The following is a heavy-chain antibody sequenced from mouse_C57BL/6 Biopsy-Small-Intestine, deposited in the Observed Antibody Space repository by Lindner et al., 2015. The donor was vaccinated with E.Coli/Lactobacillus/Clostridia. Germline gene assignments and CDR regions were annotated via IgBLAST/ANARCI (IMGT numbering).Heavy chain of an antibody. Sequence: SVKVSCKSSGGTFVRYAISWVRQAPGQGPEWMGRINPGLNVADYAYRFQGRVTFTAEKSTSTAFMELTSLRSDDTAIYFCARERIGDSYSPQLQYWGQGTLVTVSS. CDR1: GGTFVRYA. CDR3: ARERIGDSYSPQLQY. CDR2: INPGLNVA. D-gene: IGHD3-1*01. J-gene: IGHJ4*01. V-gene: IGHV1-76*01.